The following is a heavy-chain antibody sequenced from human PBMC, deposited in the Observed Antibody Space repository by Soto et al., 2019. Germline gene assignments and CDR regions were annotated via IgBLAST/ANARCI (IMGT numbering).Heavy chain of an antibody. J-gene: IGHJ5*02. V-gene: IGHV3-23*01. CDR1: GFTFSSYA. CDR2: ISGSGGST. CDR3: ANYWDDYSNHVLFYP. Sequence: PGGSLRLSCAASGFTFSSYAMSWVRQAPGKGLEWVSAISGSGGSTYYADSVKGRFTISRDNSKNTLYLQMNSLRAEDTAVYYCANYWDDYSNHVLFYPCAQGSLVPVSS. D-gene: IGHD4-4*01.